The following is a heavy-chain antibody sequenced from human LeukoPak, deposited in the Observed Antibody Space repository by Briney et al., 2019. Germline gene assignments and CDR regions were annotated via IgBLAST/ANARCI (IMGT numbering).Heavy chain of an antibody. CDR2: IYPGDSDT. Sequence: GESLKIACRGSGYSVTNYWIGWGRQMPGKGREGMGIIYPGDSDTRYSPSFQGQVTISADKSISTAYLQWSSLKASDTAMYYCARLRSGWSHWDYWGQGTLVTASS. CDR1: GYSVTNYW. CDR3: ARLRSGWSHWDY. J-gene: IGHJ4*02. D-gene: IGHD6-19*01. V-gene: IGHV5-51*01.